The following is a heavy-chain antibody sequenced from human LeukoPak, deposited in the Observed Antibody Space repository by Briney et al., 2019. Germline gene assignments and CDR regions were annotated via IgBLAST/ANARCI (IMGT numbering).Heavy chain of an antibody. J-gene: IGHJ4*02. CDR2: IYSGGST. D-gene: IGHD6-13*01. CDR1: GFTVSSTY. Sequence: GGSLRLSRAASGFTVSSTYMSWGRQAPGKGLQWVSVIYSGGSTFYADSVKGRFTISRDNSKNTLSLQMNSLRAEDTAVYYCARDSNYDFWGQGTLVTVSS. V-gene: IGHV3-66*02. CDR3: ARDSNYDF.